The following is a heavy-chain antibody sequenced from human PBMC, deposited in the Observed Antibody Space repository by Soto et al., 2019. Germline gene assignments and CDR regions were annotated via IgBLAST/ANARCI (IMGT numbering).Heavy chain of an antibody. CDR3: ARHSISPISDYYGMDV. V-gene: IGHV5-10-1*01. D-gene: IGHD3-3*02. CDR2: IDPSDSYS. Sequence: PGGSLKISCKGSGYSFTTYWISWVRQMPGKGLEWMGRIDPSDSYSNYSPSFQGHVTISADKSISTAYLQWSSLKAPDTAMYFCARHSISPISDYYGMDVWGQGTTVTVSS. CDR1: GYSFTTYW. J-gene: IGHJ6*02.